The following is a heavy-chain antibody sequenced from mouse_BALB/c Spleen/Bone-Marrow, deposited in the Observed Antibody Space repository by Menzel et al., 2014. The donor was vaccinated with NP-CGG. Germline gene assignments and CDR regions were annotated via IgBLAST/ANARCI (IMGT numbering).Heavy chain of an antibody. CDR3: ARGLYYGSCGPGFAY. CDR1: GFTFSSYG. V-gene: IGHV5-6-3*01. D-gene: IGHD2-1*01. CDR2: INNNGGST. J-gene: IGHJ3*01. Sequence: EVMLVESGGGLVQPGGSLKLSCAASGFTFSSYGMSWVRQTPDKRLELVATINNNGGSTYYPDSVKGRFTISRDNAKNTLYPQMSSLKSEDTSMCCCARGLYYGSCGPGFAYWGQGTLVTVSA.